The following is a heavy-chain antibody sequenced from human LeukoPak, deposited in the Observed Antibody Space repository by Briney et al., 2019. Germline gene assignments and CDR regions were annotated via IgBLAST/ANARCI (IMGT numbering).Heavy chain of an antibody. CDR3: AKDPSGDSFGSYGLDV. CDR1: GFTFSSYD. D-gene: IGHD5-18*01. CDR2: ISYDGSNK. Sequence: GGSLRLSCAASGFTFSSYDMHWVRQAPGKGLEWVAVISYDGSNKYYAASVKGRFTISRDNSKNTLYLQMNSRRAEDTAVYYCAKDPSGDSFGSYGLDVWGQGTTVTVSS. V-gene: IGHV3-30*18. J-gene: IGHJ6*02.